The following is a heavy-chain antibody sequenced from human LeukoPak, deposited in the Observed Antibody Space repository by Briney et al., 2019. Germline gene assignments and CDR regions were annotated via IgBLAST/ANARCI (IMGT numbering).Heavy chain of an antibody. CDR3: ALGYCSGGSCYPQDY. D-gene: IGHD2-15*01. CDR2: IIPISGTA. Sequence: EASVKVSCKASGGTFSSYAISWVRQAPGQGLEWMGGIIPISGTANYAQKFQGRVTITADESTSTAYMELSSLRSEDTAVYYCALGYCSGGSCYPQDYWGQGTLVTVSS. J-gene: IGHJ4*02. CDR1: GGTFSSYA. V-gene: IGHV1-69*13.